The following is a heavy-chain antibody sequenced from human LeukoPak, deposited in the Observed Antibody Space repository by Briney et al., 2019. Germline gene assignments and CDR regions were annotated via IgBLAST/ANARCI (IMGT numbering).Heavy chain of an antibody. J-gene: IGHJ4*02. CDR1: GGSFSGYY. V-gene: IGHV4-34*01. CDR3: ARAPSGYYYFLDY. Sequence: SETLSLTCAVYGGSFSGYYWSWIRQPPGKGLEWIGEINHSGSTNYNPSLKSRVTISVDTSKNQFSLKLSSVTAADTAVYYCARAPSGYYYFLDYWGQGTLVTVSS. D-gene: IGHD3-22*01. CDR2: INHSGST.